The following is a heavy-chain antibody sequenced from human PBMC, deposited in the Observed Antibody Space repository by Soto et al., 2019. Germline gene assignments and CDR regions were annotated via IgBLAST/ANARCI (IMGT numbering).Heavy chain of an antibody. CDR2: ISSSGSTI. D-gene: IGHD3-16*01. J-gene: IGHJ5*02. CDR1: GFTFSSYE. CDR3: GRVPAGGGGDNWFDP. V-gene: IGHV3-48*03. Sequence: EVQLVESGGGLVQPGGSLRLSCAASGFTFSSYEMNWVRQAPGQGLEWVSYISSSGSTIYYADSVKGRFTISRDNAKNAVYLQMNSLRAEDTAFYYCGRVPAGGGGDNWFDPWGQGTLVTVSS.